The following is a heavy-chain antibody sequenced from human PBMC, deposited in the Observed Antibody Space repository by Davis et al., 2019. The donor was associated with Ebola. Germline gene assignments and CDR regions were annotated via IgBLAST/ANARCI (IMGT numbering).Heavy chain of an antibody. V-gene: IGHV3-74*01. Sequence: GESLKISCAASGFTFSSYWMHWVRQAPGKGLVWVSRVDTDGTRTSYADSVKGRFTISRDNAKNTLYLQMNSLKTEDTAVYYCARRGTISPFDSWGQGTLVTVSS. D-gene: IGHD1-7*01. CDR1: GFTFSSYW. J-gene: IGHJ4*02. CDR3: ARRGTISPFDS. CDR2: VDTDGTRT.